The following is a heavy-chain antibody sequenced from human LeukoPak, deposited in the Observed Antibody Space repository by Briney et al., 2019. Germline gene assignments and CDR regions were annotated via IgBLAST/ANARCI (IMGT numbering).Heavy chain of an antibody. J-gene: IGHJ3*02. V-gene: IGHV3-11*01. Sequence: GGSLRLSCAVSGFTFSDYYMSWIRQAPGKGLEWVTYTSSGGSIKSYADSVKGRFSISRDSAKNSLYLEMNSLRAEDTAVYYCARVVRGGNSGYAFDIWGQGTMVTVSS. D-gene: IGHD4-23*01. CDR3: ARVVRGGNSGYAFDI. CDR2: TSSGGSIK. CDR1: GFTFSDYY.